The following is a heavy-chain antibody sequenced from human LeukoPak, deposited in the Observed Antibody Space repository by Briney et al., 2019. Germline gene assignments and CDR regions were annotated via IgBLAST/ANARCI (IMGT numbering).Heavy chain of an antibody. V-gene: IGHV4-39*01. CDR2: IYYSGST. CDR3: ARHSPLPY. Sequence: WVRQAPGKGLEWIGSIYYSGSTYYNPSLKSRATISVDTSKNQFSLKLSSVTAADTAVYYCARHSPLPYWGQGTLVTVSS. J-gene: IGHJ4*02.